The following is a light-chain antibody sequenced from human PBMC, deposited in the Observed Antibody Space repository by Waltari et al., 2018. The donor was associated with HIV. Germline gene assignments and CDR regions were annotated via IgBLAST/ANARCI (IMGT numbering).Light chain of an antibody. CDR1: NIGSRN. V-gene: IGLV3-9*01. Sequence: SYELAQPLSVSVALGQTAKITCGAHNIGSRNVHWYKQEPGQSPVLVMYRETNRPSGIPQRFSGSNSENTATLTISGAQAGDEADYYCQVWDRSTDVVFGGGTKLTVL. CDR2: RET. J-gene: IGLJ2*01. CDR3: QVWDRSTDVV.